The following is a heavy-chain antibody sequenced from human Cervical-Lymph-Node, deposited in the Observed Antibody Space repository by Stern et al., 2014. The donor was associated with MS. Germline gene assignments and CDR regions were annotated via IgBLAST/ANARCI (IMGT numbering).Heavy chain of an antibody. J-gene: IGHJ6*02. Sequence: QVQLQESGPGLVEPSGTLSLTCGVSGDSISSNNWWSWVRQPPGKGLEWIAEIYHSGITNYNPSLKTRVTISVDKSSNQFSLKMMSVTAADTAVYYCARAPSGSYCSYYYGYDVWGRGATVTVSS. D-gene: IGHD1-26*01. CDR1: GDSISSNNW. V-gene: IGHV4-4*02. CDR2: IYHSGIT. CDR3: ARAPSGSYCSYYYGYDV.